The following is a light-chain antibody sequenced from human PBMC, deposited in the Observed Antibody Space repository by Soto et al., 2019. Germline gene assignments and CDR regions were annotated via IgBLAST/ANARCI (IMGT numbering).Light chain of an antibody. CDR1: QSVSSSY. CDR3: QQYGSSPLT. CDR2: GAS. J-gene: IGKJ4*01. V-gene: IGKV3-20*01. Sequence: EIGLTQSPGTLSLSPGERATLSCRASQSVSSSYLAWYQQKPGQAPRLLIYGASSRATGIPDRFSGSGSGTDFTLTISSLEPEDFAVYYCQQYGSSPLTFGGGTKVEIK.